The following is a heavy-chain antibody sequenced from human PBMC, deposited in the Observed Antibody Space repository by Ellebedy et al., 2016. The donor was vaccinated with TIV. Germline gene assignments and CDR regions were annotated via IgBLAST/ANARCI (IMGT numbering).Heavy chain of an antibody. J-gene: IGHJ4*02. CDR1: GFTFSSYA. D-gene: IGHD4-17*01. V-gene: IGHV3-23*01. CDR2: IGAGGGGA. CDR3: ARYGDYVWDLKTDY. Sequence: GESLKISXAASGFTFSSYAMNWVRQAPGKGLEWVSGIGAGGGGAYYADSVKGRFTISGDNSRNTLYLQMNSLRAEDTAVYYCARYGDYVWDLKTDYWGQGTLVTVSS.